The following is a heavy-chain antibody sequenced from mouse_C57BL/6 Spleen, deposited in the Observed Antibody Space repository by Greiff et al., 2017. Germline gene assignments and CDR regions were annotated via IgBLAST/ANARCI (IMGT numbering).Heavy chain of an antibody. CDR1: GYTFTSYW. J-gene: IGHJ4*01. CDR2: IYPGSGST. CDR3: ARSDGYSYYYAMDY. Sequence: VQLQQPGAELVKPGASVKMSCKASGYTFTSYWITWVKQRPGQGLEWIGDIYPGSGSTNNNEKFKSKATLTVDTSSSTAYMQLSSLTSEDSAVYYCARSDGYSYYYAMDYWGQGTSVTVSS. D-gene: IGHD2-3*01. V-gene: IGHV1-55*01.